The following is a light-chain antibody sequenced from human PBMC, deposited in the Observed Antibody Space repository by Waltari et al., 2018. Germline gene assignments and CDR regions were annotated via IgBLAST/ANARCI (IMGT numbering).Light chain of an antibody. V-gene: IGKV1-39*01. CDR3: QQSFSTPPLT. CDR2: ATS. Sequence: DIQTTQSPSSLSASVGDRVTITCRASQFIVTYLNWYQQKPGEAPKLLIYATSTLQTVVPSRFSGSGTGTDFTLTISSLQPEDFATYYCQQSFSTPPLTFGGGTKVEVK. J-gene: IGKJ4*01. CDR1: QFIVTY.